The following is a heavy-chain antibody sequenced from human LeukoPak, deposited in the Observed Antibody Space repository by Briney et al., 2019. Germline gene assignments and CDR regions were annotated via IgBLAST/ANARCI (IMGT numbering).Heavy chain of an antibody. V-gene: IGHV1-18*01. D-gene: IGHD3-9*01. Sequence: ASVKVSCKASGYTFTSYGISWVRQAPGQGLEWMGWISAYNGNTNYAQKLQGRVTMTTDTSTSTAYMELSSLRSEDTAVYYCATGDKGAILTGYNYYFYMGVWGKGTTVTISS. CDR1: GYTFTSYG. J-gene: IGHJ6*03. CDR2: ISAYNGNT. CDR3: ATGDKGAILTGYNYYFYMGV.